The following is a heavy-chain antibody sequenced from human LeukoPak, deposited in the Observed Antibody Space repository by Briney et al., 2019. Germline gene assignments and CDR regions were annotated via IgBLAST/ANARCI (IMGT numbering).Heavy chain of an antibody. D-gene: IGHD3-10*01. CDR1: GFTFSSYW. J-gene: IGHJ4*02. Sequence: GGSLRLSCAASGFTFSSYWMHWVRQAPGKGLVWVSRINSDGSSTSYADSVKGRFTISRDNAKNSLYLQMNSLRAEDTALYYCARGYVLLWFGELFGGQGTLVTVSS. CDR3: ARGYVLLWFGELF. V-gene: IGHV3-74*01. CDR2: INSDGSST.